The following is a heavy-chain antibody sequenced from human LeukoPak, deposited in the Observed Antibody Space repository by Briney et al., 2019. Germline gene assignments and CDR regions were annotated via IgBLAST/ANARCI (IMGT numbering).Heavy chain of an antibody. J-gene: IGHJ3*02. CDR3: AREPPTYYYDSSGYYYGTDAFDI. V-gene: IGHV4-38-2*02. CDR1: GGSISRYY. D-gene: IGHD3-22*01. CDR2: IYHSGST. Sequence: PSETLSLTCTVSGGSISRYYWSWIRQPPGKGLEWIGSIYHSGSTYYNPSLKSRVTISVDTSKNQFSLKLSSVTAADTAVYYCAREPPTYYYDSSGYYYGTDAFDIWGQGTMVTVSS.